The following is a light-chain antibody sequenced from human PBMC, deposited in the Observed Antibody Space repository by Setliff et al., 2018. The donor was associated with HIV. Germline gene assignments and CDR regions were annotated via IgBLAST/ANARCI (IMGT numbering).Light chain of an antibody. CDR2: EVD. J-gene: IGLJ3*02. CDR1: TSDIGHYNR. CDR3: SSYTSSSTLV. Sequence: QSALTQPPSVSGSPGQSVTISCTGSTSDIGHYNRVSWYQQPPGAAPKLMIYEVDNRPAGVSNRFSGSKSGNTASLAISGLQAEDEADYYCSSYTSSSTLVFGGGTKVTVL. V-gene: IGLV2-18*02.